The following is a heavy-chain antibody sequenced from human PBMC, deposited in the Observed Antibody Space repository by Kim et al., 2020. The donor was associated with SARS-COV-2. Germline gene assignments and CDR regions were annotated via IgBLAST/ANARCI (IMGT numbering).Heavy chain of an antibody. Sequence: SYAQKYQGRVTMTRDTYISTAYMELSRLRSDDTAVYYCARESDSSGWYDYWGQGTLVTVSS. V-gene: IGHV1-2*02. D-gene: IGHD6-19*01. CDR3: ARESDSSGWYDY. J-gene: IGHJ4*02.